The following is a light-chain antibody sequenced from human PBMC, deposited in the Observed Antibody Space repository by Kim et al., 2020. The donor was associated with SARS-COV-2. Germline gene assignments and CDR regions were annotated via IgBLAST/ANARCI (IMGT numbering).Light chain of an antibody. CDR1: QSVSSNY. J-gene: IGKJ5*01. V-gene: IGKV3-20*01. CDR2: DTS. CDR3: QQYGSLIT. Sequence: EIVLSQSPGTLSLSPGERATLSCRASQSVSSNYLAWYQQKPGQAPRHLIYDTSTRATGIPDRFSGSGSETDFTLTISRLEPEDFAVYYCQQYGSLITFGQGTRLENK.